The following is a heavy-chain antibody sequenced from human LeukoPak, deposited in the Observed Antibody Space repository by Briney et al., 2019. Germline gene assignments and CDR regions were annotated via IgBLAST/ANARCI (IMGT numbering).Heavy chain of an antibody. V-gene: IGHV3-23*01. CDR1: GFTFSSYG. J-gene: IGHJ5*02. Sequence: GGSLRLSCAASGFTFSSYGMHWVRQAPGKGLEWVSGISGSGGGTYYADSVKGRFTISRDNAKNTLYLQMNSLRTEDTAVYYCARTLGATAANSPFDPWGQGTLVTVSS. CDR2: ISGSGGGT. CDR3: ARTLGATAANSPFDP. D-gene: IGHD1-26*01.